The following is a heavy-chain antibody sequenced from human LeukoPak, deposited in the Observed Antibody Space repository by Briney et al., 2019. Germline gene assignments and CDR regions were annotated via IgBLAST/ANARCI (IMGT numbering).Heavy chain of an antibody. Sequence: GGTLRLSCAASGFTFSTYAMSWVRQAPGKGLEWLSALSGRGRDTYYADPVKGRFTISRDESKNTLYLQMNSLRAEDTAVYYCVRDRYYVPDYWGQGTLVTVSS. D-gene: IGHD3-16*01. CDR1: GFTFSTYA. J-gene: IGHJ4*02. CDR2: LSGRGRDT. V-gene: IGHV3-23*01. CDR3: VRDRYYVPDY.